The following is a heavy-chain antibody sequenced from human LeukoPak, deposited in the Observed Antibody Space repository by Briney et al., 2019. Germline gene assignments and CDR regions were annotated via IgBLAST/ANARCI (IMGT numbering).Heavy chain of an antibody. J-gene: IGHJ6*02. Sequence: GGSLRLSCTASGFTLGDYAMSWFRQAPGKGLEWVGFIRSKAYGGTTEYAASVKGRFTISRDDSKSIAYLQMNSLKTEDTAVYYCTRVDQYYYYGMDVWGQGTTVTVSS. CDR1: GFTLGDYA. V-gene: IGHV3-49*03. CDR3: TRVDQYYYYGMDV. CDR2: IRSKAYGGTT.